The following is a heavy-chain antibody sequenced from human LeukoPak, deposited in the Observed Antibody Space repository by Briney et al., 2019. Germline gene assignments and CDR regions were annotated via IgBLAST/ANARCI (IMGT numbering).Heavy chain of an antibody. J-gene: IGHJ6*02. Sequence: ASVKVSCKASGYTFTSYGISWVRRAPGQGLEWMGWISAYNGNTNYAQKLQGRVTMTTDTSTSTAYMEPRSLRSDDTAVYYCARGYYDSKGDYYYGMDVWGQGTTVTVSS. CDR3: ARGYYDSKGDYYYGMDV. CDR2: ISAYNGNT. D-gene: IGHD3-22*01. V-gene: IGHV1-18*01. CDR1: GYTFTSYG.